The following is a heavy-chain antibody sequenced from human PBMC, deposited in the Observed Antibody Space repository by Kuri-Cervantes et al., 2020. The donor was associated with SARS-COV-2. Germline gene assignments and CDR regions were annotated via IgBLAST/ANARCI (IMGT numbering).Heavy chain of an antibody. CDR3: ARSGYYSRGVTYYYMDV. CDR2: IYYSGST. D-gene: IGHD3-22*01. J-gene: IGHJ6*03. CDR1: GGSISSYY. V-gene: IGHV4-59*12. Sequence: SETLSLTCTVSGGSISSYYWSWIRQPPGRGLEWLGYIYYSGSTKYNPSLESRVTISLDTSRNQFSLKLSSVTAADSAVYYCARSGYYSRGVTYYYMDVWDKGTTVTVSS.